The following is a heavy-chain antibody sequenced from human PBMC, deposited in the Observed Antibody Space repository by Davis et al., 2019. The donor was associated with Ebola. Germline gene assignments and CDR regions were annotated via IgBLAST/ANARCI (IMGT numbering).Heavy chain of an antibody. V-gene: IGHV3-23*01. CDR1: GFTFSSYS. Sequence: GESLKISCAASGFTFSSYSMNWVRQAPGKGLEWVSTISASEGHTHYSDSVKGRFTISRDNSKDTLYLQMNSLRAEDTATYYCARYCHYTDCSYFDCWGQGTMVAVSS. D-gene: IGHD2-15*01. CDR3: ARYCHYTDCSYFDC. CDR2: ISASEGHT. J-gene: IGHJ4*02.